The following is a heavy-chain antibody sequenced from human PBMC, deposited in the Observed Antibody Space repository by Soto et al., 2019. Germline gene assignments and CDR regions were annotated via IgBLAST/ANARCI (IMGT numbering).Heavy chain of an antibody. CDR2: ISPYSGNT. V-gene: IGHV1-18*01. CDR1: GYIFVNYG. J-gene: IGHJ6*02. CDR3: AMVDNYVAPTPQDV. Sequence: QVQLVQSGDEVRKPGSSVKVSCKASGYIFVNYGIAWVRQAPGQGLEWMGWISPYSGNTNYASKVQGRLTMTTDTSTSTASMDLGSLTSNDTAVYYCAMVDNYVAPTPQDVWGQGTTVTVSS. D-gene: IGHD3-16*01.